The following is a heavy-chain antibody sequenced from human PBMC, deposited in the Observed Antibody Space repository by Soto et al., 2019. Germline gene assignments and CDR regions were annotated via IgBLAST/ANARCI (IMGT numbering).Heavy chain of an antibody. CDR2: ISYDGSNK. J-gene: IGHJ6*02. Sequence: QVQLVESGGGVVQPGRSLRLSCAASGFTFSSYGMHWVRQAPGKGLEWVAVISYDGSNKYYADSVKGRFTISRDNSKNTLYLQMNSLRAEDTAVYYCAKAADILTDMDVWGQGTTVTVSS. CDR3: AKAADILTDMDV. D-gene: IGHD3-9*01. V-gene: IGHV3-30*18. CDR1: GFTFSSYG.